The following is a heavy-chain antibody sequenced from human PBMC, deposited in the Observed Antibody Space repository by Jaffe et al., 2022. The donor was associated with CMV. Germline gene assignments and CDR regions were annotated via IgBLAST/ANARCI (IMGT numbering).Heavy chain of an antibody. V-gene: IGHV3-74*01. CDR2: INSDGSST. D-gene: IGHD5-12*01. CDR1: GFTFSSYW. Sequence: EVQLVESGGGLVQPGGSLRLSCAASGFTFSSYWMHWVRQAPGKGLVWVSRINSDGSSTSYADSVKGRFTISRDNAKNTLYLQMNSLRAEDTAVYYCARVGGYSGYDRGIWFDPWGQGTLVTVSS. J-gene: IGHJ5*02. CDR3: ARVGGYSGYDRGIWFDP.